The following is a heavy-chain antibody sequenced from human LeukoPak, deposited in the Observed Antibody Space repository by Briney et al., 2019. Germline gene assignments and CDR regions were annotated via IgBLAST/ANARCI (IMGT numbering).Heavy chain of an antibody. CDR1: GFTFSGYE. CDR3: ARDYYGSGSYYHTPY. V-gene: IGHV3-48*03. J-gene: IGHJ4*02. Sequence: QTGGSLRLSCAASGFTFSGYEMNWVRQAPGKGLDWVAYISSGSGTINYADSVKGRFTISRDNAKNSLYLQMNSLRAEDTAVYYCARDYYGSGSYYHTPYWGQGTLVTVSS. D-gene: IGHD3-10*01. CDR2: ISSGSGTI.